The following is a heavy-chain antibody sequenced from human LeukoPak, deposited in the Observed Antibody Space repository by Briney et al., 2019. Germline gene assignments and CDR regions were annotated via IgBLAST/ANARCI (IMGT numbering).Heavy chain of an antibody. V-gene: IGHV3-74*01. CDR2: INSDGSST. D-gene: IGHD6-19*01. CDR1: GFTFSTYW. Sequence: GGSLRLSCSASGFTFSTYWMHWVRQAPGKGLVWVSRINSDGSSTSYADSVKGRFTVSRDNAKNTLNLQMNSLRAEDTAVYYCGRDIFSSHAGYSSGWRAEYFHHWGQGTLVTVSS. J-gene: IGHJ1*01. CDR3: GRDIFSSHAGYSSGWRAEYFHH.